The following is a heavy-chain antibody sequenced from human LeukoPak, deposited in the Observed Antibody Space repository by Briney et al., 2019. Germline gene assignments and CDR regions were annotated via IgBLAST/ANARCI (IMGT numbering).Heavy chain of an antibody. J-gene: IGHJ5*02. D-gene: IGHD1-26*01. CDR2: IIPIFGTA. Sequence: GASVKVSCKASGGTFSSYAISWVRQAPGQGLEWMGGIIPIFGTANYAQKFQGRVTITADKSTSTAYMELSSLRSEDTAVYYCARRISGSYFWFDPWGQGTLVTVSS. CDR1: GGTFSSYA. CDR3: ARRISGSYFWFDP. V-gene: IGHV1-69*06.